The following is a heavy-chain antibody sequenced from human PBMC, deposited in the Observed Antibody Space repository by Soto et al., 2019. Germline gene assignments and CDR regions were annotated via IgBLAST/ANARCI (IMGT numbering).Heavy chain of an antibody. CDR3: ASDDRGGSSDYYYYGMDV. Sequence: QVQLVQSGAEVKKPGSSVKVSCKASGGTFSSYAIIWVRQAPGQGLEWMGGIIPIFGTANYAQKFQGRVTITADESTSTAYMELSSLRSEDTAVYYCASDDRGGSSDYYYYGMDVWGQGTTVTVSS. D-gene: IGHD6-6*01. J-gene: IGHJ6*02. CDR2: IIPIFGTA. V-gene: IGHV1-69*01. CDR1: GGTFSSYA.